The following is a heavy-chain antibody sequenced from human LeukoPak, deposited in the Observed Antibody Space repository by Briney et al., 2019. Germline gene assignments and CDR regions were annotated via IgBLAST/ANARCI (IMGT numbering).Heavy chain of an antibody. CDR2: ISAYNGNT. V-gene: IGHV1-18*01. Sequence: ASVKVSCKASGYTFTSYGISWVRQAPGQGLEWMGWISAYNGNTNYAQKLQGRVTMTTDTSTITAYMELRSLRSDDTAVYYCARGGSGYYYESMKVDYWGQGTLVTVSS. D-gene: IGHD3-22*01. J-gene: IGHJ4*02. CDR1: GYTFTSYG. CDR3: ARGGSGYYYESMKVDY.